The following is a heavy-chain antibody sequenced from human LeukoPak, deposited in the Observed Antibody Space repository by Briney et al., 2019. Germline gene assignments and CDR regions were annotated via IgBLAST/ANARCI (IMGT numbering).Heavy chain of an antibody. CDR1: GITLSNYG. J-gene: IGHJ4*02. CDR2: ISDSGGRT. V-gene: IGHV3-23*01. CDR3: AKRGVVIRVILVGFHKEAYYFDS. Sequence: GGSLRLSCAVSGITLSNYGISWVRQAPGKGLEWVAGISDSGGRTNYAGSVKGRFTISRDNPKNTLYLQMNSLRAEDTAVYFCAKRGVVIRVILVGFHKEAYYFDSWGQGALVTVSS. D-gene: IGHD3-22*01.